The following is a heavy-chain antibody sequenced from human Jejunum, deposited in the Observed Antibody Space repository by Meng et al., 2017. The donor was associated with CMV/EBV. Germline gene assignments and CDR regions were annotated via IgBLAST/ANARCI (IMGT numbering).Heavy chain of an antibody. CDR1: GDSLNNHF. V-gene: IGHV4-4*07. CDR3: ARGESRGYYYFDY. CDR2: ISSSGNT. Sequence: LPRPAPGLGGPSGTPSPPYIVSGDSLNNHFWSWIRQPAGKKLEWIGRISSSGNTNYTPSFKSRVIMSLDTSNNQFFLKLTSVTAADTALYYCARGESRGYYYFDYWGQGILVTVSS. J-gene: IGHJ4*02. D-gene: IGHD3-22*01.